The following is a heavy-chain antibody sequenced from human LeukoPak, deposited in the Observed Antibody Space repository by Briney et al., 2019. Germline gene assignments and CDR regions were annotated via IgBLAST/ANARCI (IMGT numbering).Heavy chain of an antibody. D-gene: IGHD3-10*01. CDR1: GFTFSSYW. CDR3: AKDPSVSTKLLWFGEHDY. Sequence: GGSLRLSCAASGFTFSSYWMSWVRQAPGKGLEWVANIKQDGSEKYYVDSVKGRFTISRDNAKNTLYLQMNSLRAEDTAVYYCAKDPSVSTKLLWFGEHDYWGQGTLVTVSS. J-gene: IGHJ4*02. V-gene: IGHV3-7*03. CDR2: IKQDGSEK.